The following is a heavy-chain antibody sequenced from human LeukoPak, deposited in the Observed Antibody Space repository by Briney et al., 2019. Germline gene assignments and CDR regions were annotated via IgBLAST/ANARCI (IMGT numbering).Heavy chain of an antibody. J-gene: IGHJ4*02. V-gene: IGHV4-39*01. CDR1: GGSISSSSYY. D-gene: IGHD2-21*02. Sequence: SETLSLTCTVSGGSISSSSYYWGWIRQPPGKGLEWIGSIYYSGSTYYNPSLKSRVTISVDTSKNQFSLKLSSVTAADTAVYYCASIVVVTKHPSHYYFDYWGQGTLVTVSS. CDR2: IYYSGST. CDR3: ASIVVVTKHPSHYYFDY.